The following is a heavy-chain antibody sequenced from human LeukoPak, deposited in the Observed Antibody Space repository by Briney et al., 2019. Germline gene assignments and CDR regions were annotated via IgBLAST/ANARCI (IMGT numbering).Heavy chain of an antibody. V-gene: IGHV3-11*04. D-gene: IGHD3-10*01. Sequence: GGSLRLSCAASGFTFSDYYMSWIRQAPGKGLEWISYLSPTDNTIYYGDSVKGRFTISRDNAKNSLYLQMNSLRAEDTAVYYCVREGRALSFDIWGQGTMVTVSS. CDR2: LSPTDNTI. J-gene: IGHJ3*02. CDR3: VREGRALSFDI. CDR1: GFTFSDYY.